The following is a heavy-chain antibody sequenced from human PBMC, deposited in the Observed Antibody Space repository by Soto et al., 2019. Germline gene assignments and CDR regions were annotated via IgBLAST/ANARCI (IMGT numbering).Heavy chain of an antibody. CDR3: AKAYYYDSSGYYRYNDAFDI. V-gene: IGHV3-23*01. Sequence: GSLRLSCAASGFTFSSYAMSWVRQAPGKGLEWVSAISGSGGSTYYADSVKGRFTISRDNSKNTLYLQMNSLRAEDTAVYYCAKAYYYDSSGYYRYNDAFDIWGQGTMVTVSS. CDR2: ISGSGGST. CDR1: GFTFSSYA. J-gene: IGHJ3*02. D-gene: IGHD3-22*01.